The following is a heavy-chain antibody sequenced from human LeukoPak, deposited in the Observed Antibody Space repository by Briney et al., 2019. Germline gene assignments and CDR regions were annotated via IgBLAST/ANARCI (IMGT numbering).Heavy chain of an antibody. J-gene: IGHJ4*02. CDR1: GYTFTSYA. CDR2: INAGSGNT. Sequence: ASVKVSCKASGYTFTSYAMHWVRQAPGQRLEWMGWINAGSGNTKYSQKFQGRVTITRDTSASTAYMELSSLRSEDTAVYYCARGRSGYWGQGTLVTVSS. CDR3: ARGRSGY. V-gene: IGHV1-3*01. D-gene: IGHD3-16*02.